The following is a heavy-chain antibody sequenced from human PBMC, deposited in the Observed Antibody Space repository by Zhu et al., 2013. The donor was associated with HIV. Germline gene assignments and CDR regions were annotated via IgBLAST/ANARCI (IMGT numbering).Heavy chain of an antibody. CDR2: INHSGST. Sequence: QVQLQQWGAGLLKPSETLSLTCAVYGGSFSGYYWSWIRQPPGKGLEWIGEINHSGSTNYNPSLKSRVTISVDTSKNQFSLKLSSVTAADTAVYYCARGVIAAAGQGNWFDPGAREPWSPSPQ. V-gene: IGHV4-34*01. J-gene: IGHJ5*02. D-gene: IGHD6-13*01. CDR1: GGSFSGYY. CDR3: ARGVIAAAGQGNWFDP.